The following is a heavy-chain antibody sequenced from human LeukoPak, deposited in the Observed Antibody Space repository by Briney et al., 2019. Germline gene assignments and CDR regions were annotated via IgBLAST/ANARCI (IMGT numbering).Heavy chain of an antibody. CDR3: AGGGSSGYWDY. Sequence: TSETLSLTCAVYGGSFSGYYWSWIRQPPGKGLEWIGEINHSGSTNYNPSLKSRVTISVDTSKNQFSLKLSSVTAADTAVYYCAGGGSSGYWDYWGQGTLVTVSS. CDR1: GGSFSGYY. J-gene: IGHJ4*02. D-gene: IGHD3-22*01. V-gene: IGHV4-34*01. CDR2: INHSGST.